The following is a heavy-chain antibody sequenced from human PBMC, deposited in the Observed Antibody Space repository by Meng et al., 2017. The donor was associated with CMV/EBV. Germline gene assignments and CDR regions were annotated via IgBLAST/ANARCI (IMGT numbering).Heavy chain of an antibody. Sequence: ITLNASGPTLVKPNQTPTLTCTFSGFSLSTSGVGVGWIRQPPGKALEWLALIYWDDDKRYSPSLKSRLTITKDTSKNQVVLTMTNMDPVDTATYYCARIAAAGRFDYWGQGTLVTVSS. J-gene: IGHJ4*02. CDR2: IYWDDDK. CDR1: GFSLSTSGVG. V-gene: IGHV2-5*02. CDR3: ARIAAAGRFDY. D-gene: IGHD6-13*01.